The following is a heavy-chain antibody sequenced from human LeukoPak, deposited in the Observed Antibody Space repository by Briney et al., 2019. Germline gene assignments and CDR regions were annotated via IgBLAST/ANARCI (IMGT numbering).Heavy chain of an antibody. D-gene: IGHD6-19*01. CDR3: ARAATQWLIPVWFDP. V-gene: IGHV4-61*01. CDR1: GGSVTSGSYY. Sequence: PSETLSLTCTVSGGSVTSGSYYWSWIRQPPGEGLEWIGYIYYTGSTNYNPSLKSRVTISVDTSKNQFSLKLSSVTAADTAVYYCARAATQWLIPVWFDPWGQGTLVTVSS. CDR2: IYYTGST. J-gene: IGHJ5*02.